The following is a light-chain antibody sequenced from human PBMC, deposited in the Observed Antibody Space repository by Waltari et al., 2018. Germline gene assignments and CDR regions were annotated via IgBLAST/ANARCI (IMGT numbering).Light chain of an antibody. V-gene: IGKV1-12*01. Sequence: IQMTQSPSSVSASVGDRVTITCRASQAIRNWLTCYQHKPGQAPKLLIYTASTLHSGVPSRFSGSGSGTDFTLTISSLQPEDFATYYCQQANSFPLTFGGGTKVEI. CDR1: QAIRNW. CDR3: QQANSFPLT. J-gene: IGKJ4*01. CDR2: TAS.